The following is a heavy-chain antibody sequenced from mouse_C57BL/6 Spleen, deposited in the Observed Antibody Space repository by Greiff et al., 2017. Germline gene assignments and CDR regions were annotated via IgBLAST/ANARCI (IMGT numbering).Heavy chain of an antibody. CDR1: GFNIKDDY. J-gene: IGHJ2*01. V-gene: IGHV14-4*01. CDR2: IDPENGDT. CDR3: TTQGQLRLNLFDY. D-gene: IGHD3-2*02. Sequence: VQLKQSGAELVRPGASVKLSCTASGFNIKDDYMHWVKLRPEQGLEWIGWIDPENGDTEYASKFQGQATITADTSSHTAYLQLSSLTSEDTAVYYCTTQGQLRLNLFDYWGQGTTLTVSS.